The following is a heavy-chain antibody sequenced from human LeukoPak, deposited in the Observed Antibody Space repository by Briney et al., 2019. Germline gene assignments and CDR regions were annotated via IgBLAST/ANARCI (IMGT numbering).Heavy chain of an antibody. J-gene: IGHJ4*02. CDR2: IYYSGST. D-gene: IGHD3-22*01. CDR3: ARWMRYYYDSSGYCFDY. CDR1: GYSISSGYY. Sequence: SETLSLTCTVSGYSISSGYYWGWIRQPPGKGLEWIGSIYYSGSTYYNPSLKSRVTISVDTSKNQFSLKLSSVTAADTAVYYCARWMRYYYDSSGYCFDYWGQGTLVTVSS. V-gene: IGHV4-38-2*02.